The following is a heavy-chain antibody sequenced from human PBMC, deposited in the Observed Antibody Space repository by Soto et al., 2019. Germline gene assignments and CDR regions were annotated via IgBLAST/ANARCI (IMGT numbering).Heavy chain of an antibody. J-gene: IGHJ4*02. CDR2: IYYSGST. CDR1: GCTISSYY. D-gene: IGHD3-3*01. V-gene: IGHV4-59*01. CDR3: ASDRGHYDFWSGYYPGY. Sequence: SETLSLTCTVSGCTISSYYGSWIRQPPGKGLEWIGYIYYSGSTNYNPSLKSRVTISVDTSKNQFSLKLSSVTAADTAVYYCASDRGHYDFWSGYYPGYWGQGTLVTVSS.